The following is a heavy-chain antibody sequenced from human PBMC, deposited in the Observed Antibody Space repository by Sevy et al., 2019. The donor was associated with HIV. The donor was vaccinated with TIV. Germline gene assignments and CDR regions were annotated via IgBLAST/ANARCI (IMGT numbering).Heavy chain of an antibody. Sequence: SETLSLTCTVSGGSISSGNYYWSWIRQPPGKGLEWIGYIYYSGSTYYNPSLKSRVTFSVDTSKNQFSLKLSSVTAADTAVYYCAKAVGEETYYYDSSGYYYRNYFDYWGQGTLVTVSS. V-gene: IGHV4-30-4*01. J-gene: IGHJ4*02. D-gene: IGHD3-22*01. CDR1: GGSISSGNYY. CDR3: AKAVGEETYYYDSSGYYYRNYFDY. CDR2: IYYSGST.